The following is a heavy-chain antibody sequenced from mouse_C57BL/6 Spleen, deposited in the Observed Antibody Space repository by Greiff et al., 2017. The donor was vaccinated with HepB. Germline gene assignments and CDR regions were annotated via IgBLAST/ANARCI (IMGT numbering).Heavy chain of an antibody. V-gene: IGHV1-82*01. CDR3: ARYLVTTKYFDV. J-gene: IGHJ1*03. Sequence: QVQLQQSGPELVKPGASVKISCKASGYAFSSSWMNWVKQRPGKGLEWIGRIYPGDGDTNYNGKFKGKATLTADKSSSTAYMQLSSLTSEDSAVYFCARYLVTTKYFDVWGTGTTVTVSS. CDR2: IYPGDGDT. CDR1: GYAFSSSW. D-gene: IGHD2-2*01.